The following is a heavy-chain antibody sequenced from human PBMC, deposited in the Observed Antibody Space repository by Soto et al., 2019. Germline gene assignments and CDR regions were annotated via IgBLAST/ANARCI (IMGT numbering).Heavy chain of an antibody. CDR3: AKGGERAINLYYFDY. D-gene: IGHD3-16*01. Sequence: GGSLRLSCAASGFTFSDYYMSWIRQAPGKGLEWVSYISSSGSTIYYADSVKGRFTISRDNAKNSLYLQMNSLRAEDTAVYYCAKGGERAINLYYFDYWGQGTLVTVSS. CDR2: ISSSGSTI. CDR1: GFTFSDYY. V-gene: IGHV3-11*01. J-gene: IGHJ4*02.